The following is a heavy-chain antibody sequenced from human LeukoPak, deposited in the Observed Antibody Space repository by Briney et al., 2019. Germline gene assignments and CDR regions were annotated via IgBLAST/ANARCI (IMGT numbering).Heavy chain of an antibody. CDR3: AKHHEGSFDY. D-gene: IGHD1-14*01. V-gene: IGHV3-30*18. CDR2: ISYDGSNK. CDR1: GFTFSSYG. Sequence: LPGGSLRLSCAASGFTFSSYGMHWVRQAPGKGLEWVAVISYDGSNKYYADSVKGRFTISRDNSKNTLYLQMNSLRAEDTAVYYCAKHHEGSFDYWGQGTLVTVSS. J-gene: IGHJ4*02.